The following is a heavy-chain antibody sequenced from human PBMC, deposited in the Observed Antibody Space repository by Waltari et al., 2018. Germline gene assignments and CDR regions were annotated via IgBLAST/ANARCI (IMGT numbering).Heavy chain of an antibody. CDR3: ARGRFYDSSGYYPTPEKYWYFDL. Sequence: QVQLQESGPGLVKPSETLSLTCTVSGGSISSHYWSWIRQPPGKGLEWIGYISYSGSTNSHPSLKSRVTISVDTSKNQFSLKLSSVTAADTAVYYCARGRFYDSSGYYPTPEKYWYFDLWGRGTLVTVSS. D-gene: IGHD3-22*01. J-gene: IGHJ2*01. CDR1: GGSISSHY. V-gene: IGHV4-59*11. CDR2: ISYSGST.